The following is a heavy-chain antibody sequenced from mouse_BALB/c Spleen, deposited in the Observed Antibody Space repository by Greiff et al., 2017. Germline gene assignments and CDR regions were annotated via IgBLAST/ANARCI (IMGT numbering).Heavy chain of an antibody. J-gene: IGHJ2*01. CDR1: GFTFSSFG. Sequence: DVMLVESGGGLVQPGGSRKLSCAASGFTFSSFGMHWVRQAPEKGLEWVAYISSGSSTIYYADTVKGRFTISRDNPKNTLFLQMTSLRSEDTAMYYCARSRGYGNYFDYWGQGTTLTVSS. CDR3: ARSRGYGNYFDY. V-gene: IGHV5-17*02. CDR2: ISSGSSTI. D-gene: IGHD2-10*02.